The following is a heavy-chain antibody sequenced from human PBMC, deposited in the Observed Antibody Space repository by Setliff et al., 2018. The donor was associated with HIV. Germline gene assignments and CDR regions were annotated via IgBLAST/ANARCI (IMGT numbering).Heavy chain of an antibody. V-gene: IGHV4-31*03. CDR2: IYYSGST. CDR3: AREGGYYYDSSGYSPHDAFDI. D-gene: IGHD3-22*01. J-gene: IGHJ3*02. CDR1: GGSISSGGYY. Sequence: TLSLTCTVSGGSISSGGYYWSWIRQHPGKGLEWIGYIYYSGSTYYNPSLKSRVTISVDTSKNQFSLKLSSVTAADTAVYYCAREGGYYYDSSGYSPHDAFDIWGQGTMVTVS.